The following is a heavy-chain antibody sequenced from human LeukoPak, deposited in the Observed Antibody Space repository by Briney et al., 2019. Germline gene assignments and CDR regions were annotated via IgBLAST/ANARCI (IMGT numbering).Heavy chain of an antibody. V-gene: IGHV1-8*03. CDR1: GYTFTSYD. Sequence: ASVKVSCKASGYTFTSYDINWVRQATGQGLEWMGWMNPNSGNTGYAQKFQGRVTITRNTSISTAYMELSSLRSEDTAVYYCARTGEYYYYMDVWGKGTTVTVSS. J-gene: IGHJ6*03. CDR3: ARTGEYYYYMDV. CDR2: MNPNSGNT. D-gene: IGHD2-21*01.